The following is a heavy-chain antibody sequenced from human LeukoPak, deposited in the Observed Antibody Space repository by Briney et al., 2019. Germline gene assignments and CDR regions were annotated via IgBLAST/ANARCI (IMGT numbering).Heavy chain of an antibody. CDR1: GGSISSSSYY. J-gene: IGHJ4*02. Sequence: SETLSLTCTVSGGSISSSSYYWGWIRQPPGKGLEWIGSIYYSGSTYYNPSLKSRVTISVDTSKNQFSLKLSSVTAADTAVYYCARDYYDSSGYPDIFDYWGQGTLVTVSS. D-gene: IGHD3-22*01. CDR2: IYYSGST. V-gene: IGHV4-39*07. CDR3: ARDYYDSSGYPDIFDY.